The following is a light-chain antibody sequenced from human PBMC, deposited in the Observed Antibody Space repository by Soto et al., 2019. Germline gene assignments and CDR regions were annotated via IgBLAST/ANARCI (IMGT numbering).Light chain of an antibody. CDR1: SSDVGGYNY. CDR2: DVS. Sequence: QSALTQPRSVSGSPGQSVTISCTGTSSDVGGYNYVSWYQQHPGKAPKLMIYDVSKRPSGVTDRFSGSKSGNTASLTISGLQAEDEADCYCCSYAGSYYVFGTGTKVTVL. CDR3: CSYAGSYYV. J-gene: IGLJ1*01. V-gene: IGLV2-11*01.